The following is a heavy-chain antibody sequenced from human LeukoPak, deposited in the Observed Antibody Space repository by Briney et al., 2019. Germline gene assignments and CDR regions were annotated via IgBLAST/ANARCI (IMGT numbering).Heavy chain of an antibody. D-gene: IGHD1-14*01. CDR1: GGSISSGGYY. CDR3: ARGEVRVSSGAFDI. CDR2: IYHGGST. Sequence: SETLSLTCTVSGGSISSGGYYWSWIRQPPGKGLEWIGYIYHGGSTYYNPSLKSRVTISVDSSKNQFSLKLSSVTAADTAVYYCARGEVRVSSGAFDIWGQGTMVTVSS. J-gene: IGHJ3*02. V-gene: IGHV4-30-2*01.